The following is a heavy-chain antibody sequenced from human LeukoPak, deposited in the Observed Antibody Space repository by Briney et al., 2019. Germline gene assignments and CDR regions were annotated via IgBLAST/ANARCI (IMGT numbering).Heavy chain of an antibody. CDR1: GYFISSGHY. D-gene: IGHD2-21*01. J-gene: IGHJ5*01. CDR3: ARSTGGGGHDS. CDR2: IYHSGT. Sequence: SETLSLTCTVSGYFISSGHYWAWIRQPPGKGLEWIGCIYHSGTYYTSSLTSRVTLSMDTSKNQFFLKLSSVTAADSAFYYCARSTGGGGHDSWGQGTLVTVSS. V-gene: IGHV4-38-2*02.